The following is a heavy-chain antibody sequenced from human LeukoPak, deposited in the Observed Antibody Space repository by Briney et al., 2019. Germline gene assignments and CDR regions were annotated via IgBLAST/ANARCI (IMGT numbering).Heavy chain of an antibody. D-gene: IGHD3-22*01. CDR3: ARDRGYYYDSSGRKRTDY. CDR2: ISHSGST. Sequence: SETLSLTCAVYGGSFSGYYWSWIRQPPGKGLEWIGEISHSGSTNYNPSLKSRVTISVDTSKNQFSLKLSSVTAADTAVYYCARDRGYYYDSSGRKRTDYWGQGTLVTVSS. J-gene: IGHJ4*02. CDR1: GGSFSGYY. V-gene: IGHV4-34*01.